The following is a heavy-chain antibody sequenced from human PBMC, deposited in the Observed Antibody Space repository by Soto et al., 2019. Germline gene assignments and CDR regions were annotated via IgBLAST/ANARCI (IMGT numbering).Heavy chain of an antibody. CDR3: ARGRTSSPTPGDY. Sequence: SETLSLTCTVSGGSISSGGYYWSWIRQHPGKGLEWIGYIYYSGSTYYNPSLKSRVTISVDTSKNQFSLKLSSVTAADTAVYYCARGRTSSPTPGDYWGQGTLVTVS. J-gene: IGHJ4*02. V-gene: IGHV4-31*03. CDR1: GGSISSGGYY. CDR2: IYYSGST. D-gene: IGHD2-2*01.